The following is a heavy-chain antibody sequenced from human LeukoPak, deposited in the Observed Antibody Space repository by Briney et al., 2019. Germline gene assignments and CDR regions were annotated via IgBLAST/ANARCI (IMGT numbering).Heavy chain of an antibody. V-gene: IGHV1-69*13. CDR2: IIPIFGTA. J-gene: IGHJ4*02. CDR3: ARIDSSGSPGDY. D-gene: IGHD3-22*01. Sequence: SVKVSCKASGGTFTSYAISWVRQAPGQGLEWMGGIIPIFGTANYAQKFQGRVTITADESTSTAYMELSSLRSEDTAVYYCARIDSSGSPGDYWGQGTLVTVSS. CDR1: GGTFTSYA.